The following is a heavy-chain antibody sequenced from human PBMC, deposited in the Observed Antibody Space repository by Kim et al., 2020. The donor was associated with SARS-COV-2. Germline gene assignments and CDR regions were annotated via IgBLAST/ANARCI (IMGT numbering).Heavy chain of an antibody. V-gene: IGHV3-23*01. J-gene: IGHJ4*02. CDR3: AKTPGMEMFDY. CDR2: T. Sequence: TYSADAVKGRFTISRDNSRNTLDLQMNSLGAEDTAVYYCAKTPGMEMFDYWGQGTLVTVSS. D-gene: IGHD3-3*01.